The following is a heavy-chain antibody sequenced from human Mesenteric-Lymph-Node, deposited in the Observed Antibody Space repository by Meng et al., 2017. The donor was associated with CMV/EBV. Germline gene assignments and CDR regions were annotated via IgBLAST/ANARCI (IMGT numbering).Heavy chain of an antibody. Sequence: CAVAGGSISSSNWWSWVRQPPGKGLEWIGEIYHSGSTNYNPSLKSRVTISVDKSKNQFSLKLSSVTAADTAVYYCARVNLWQQLIFDYWGQGTLVTVSS. CDR2: IYHSGST. CDR3: ARVNLWQQLIFDY. CDR1: GGSISSSNW. D-gene: IGHD6-13*01. J-gene: IGHJ4*02. V-gene: IGHV4-4*02.